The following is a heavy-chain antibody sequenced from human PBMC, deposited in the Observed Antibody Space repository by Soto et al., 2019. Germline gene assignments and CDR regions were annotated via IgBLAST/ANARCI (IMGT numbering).Heavy chain of an antibody. D-gene: IGHD3-22*01. V-gene: IGHV1-69*01. CDR1: GGTFSSYG. CDR2: VIPLFGAA. CDR3: AREQHDPYDSSGYYFNWFDT. Sequence: QVQLVQSGVEVKKPGSSVKVSCKASGGTFSSYGINWVRQAPGQGLEWMGGVIPLFGAANYAQKFQGRVTITADASSSIVYMELSSLRSEDTAVYYCAREQHDPYDSSGYYFNWFDTWGQGTLVTVSS. J-gene: IGHJ5*02.